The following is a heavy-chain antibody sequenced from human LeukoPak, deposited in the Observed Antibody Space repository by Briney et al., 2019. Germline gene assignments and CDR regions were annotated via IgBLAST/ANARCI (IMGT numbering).Heavy chain of an antibody. D-gene: IGHD3-10*01. CDR3: ARAGWLGYYYYYMDV. CDR1: GGSFSGYY. Sequence: SETLSPTCAVYGGSFSGYYWSWIRQPPGKGLEWIGEINHSGSTNYNPSLKSRVTISVDTSKNQFSLKLSSVTAADTAVYYCARAGWLGYYYYYMDVWGKGTTVTVSS. J-gene: IGHJ6*03. V-gene: IGHV4-34*01. CDR2: INHSGST.